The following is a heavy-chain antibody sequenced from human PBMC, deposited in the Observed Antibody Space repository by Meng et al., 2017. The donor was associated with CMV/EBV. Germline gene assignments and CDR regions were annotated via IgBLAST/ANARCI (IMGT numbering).Heavy chain of an antibody. V-gene: IGHV1-46*01. CDR3: ARESGSVGDY. J-gene: IGHJ4*02. D-gene: IGHD1-26*01. CDR1: GYIFTTYY. CDR2: INPSGCST. Sequence: QVQLGPSGATVKEPGASLKISCKASGYIFTTYYIHWVRQAPGQGLAWMGIINPSGCSTSYAQKFQGRVTMTRDTSTSTVYMELSSLRSEDTAVYYCARESGSVGDYWGQGTLVTVSS.